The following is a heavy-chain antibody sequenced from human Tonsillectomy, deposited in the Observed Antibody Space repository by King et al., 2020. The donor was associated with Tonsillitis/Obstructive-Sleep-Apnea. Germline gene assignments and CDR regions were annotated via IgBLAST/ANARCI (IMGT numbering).Heavy chain of an antibody. D-gene: IGHD2-2*01. CDR1: GGSISSYY. CDR3: ARARYCSSTSCYDLAAYYYYYMDV. Sequence: QLQESGPGLVKPSETLSLTCTVSGGSISSYYWSWIRQPPGKGLEWIGYIYYSGSTNYNPSLKSRVTISVDTSKNQFSLKLSSVTAADTAVYYCARARYCSSTSCYDLAAYYYYYMDVWGKGTTVTVSS. J-gene: IGHJ6*03. CDR2: IYYSGST. V-gene: IGHV4-59*01.